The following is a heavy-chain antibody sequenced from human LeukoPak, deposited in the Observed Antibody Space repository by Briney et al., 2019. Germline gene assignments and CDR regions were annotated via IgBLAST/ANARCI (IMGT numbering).Heavy chain of an antibody. CDR3: ARGREVAGTVSY. V-gene: IGHV1-69*06. Sequence: ASVKVSCKASGGTFSSYDISWVRQAPGQGLEWMGGIMPISGTANYAQKFQGRVTITADKPTNTAYMELSSLRSDDTALYYCARGREVAGTVSYWGQGTLVTVSS. D-gene: IGHD6-19*01. J-gene: IGHJ4*02. CDR1: GGTFSSYD. CDR2: IMPISGTA.